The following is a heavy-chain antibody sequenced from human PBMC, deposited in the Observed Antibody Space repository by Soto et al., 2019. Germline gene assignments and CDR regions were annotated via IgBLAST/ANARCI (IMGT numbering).Heavy chain of an antibody. CDR3: ARSAVDDAFDI. CDR2: IYLGGNT. D-gene: IGHD6-19*01. J-gene: IGHJ3*02. Sequence: QVQVQESGPGLLKPSETLSLTCSVTGVSISNNYWSWIRQPPGKGLEWIGYIYLGGNTKYSPAFKSRVAISVDTSKIQFSLRLSSVTVADTAVYYCARSAVDDAFDIWGQGTTVTVSS. V-gene: IGHV4-59*01. CDR1: GVSISNNY.